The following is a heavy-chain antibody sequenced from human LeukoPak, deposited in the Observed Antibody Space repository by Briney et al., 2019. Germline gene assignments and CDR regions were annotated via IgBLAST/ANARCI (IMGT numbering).Heavy chain of an antibody. V-gene: IGHV4-4*07. Sequence: SETLSLTCTVSGGSMTSYYWSWIRQPPGKGLEWIGRIYTSGSTNYNPSLKSRVTMSVDTSKNQFSLKLSSVTAADTAVYYCARTSSSWYFDYWGQGTLVTVSS. D-gene: IGHD6-13*01. CDR2: IYTSGST. CDR3: ARTSSSWYFDY. CDR1: GGSMTSYY. J-gene: IGHJ4*02.